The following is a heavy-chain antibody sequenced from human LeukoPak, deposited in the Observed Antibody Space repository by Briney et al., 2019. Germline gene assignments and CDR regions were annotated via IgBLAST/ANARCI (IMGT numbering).Heavy chain of an antibody. J-gene: IGHJ5*02. V-gene: IGHV1-18*01. CDR2: ISAYNGNT. CDR1: GYTFTNYG. CDR3: ARDRSTFFGVVIPFDP. Sequence: GASVKVPCKASGYTFTNYGISWVRQAPGQGLEWMGWISAYNGNTNYAHQLQGRVTMTTDTSTSTAYMELRSLRSDDTAVYYRARDRSTFFGVVIPFDPWGQGTLVTVSS. D-gene: IGHD3-3*01.